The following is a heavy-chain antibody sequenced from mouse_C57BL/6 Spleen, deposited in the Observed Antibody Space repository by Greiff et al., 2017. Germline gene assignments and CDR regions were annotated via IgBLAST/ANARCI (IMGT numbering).Heavy chain of an antibody. J-gene: IGHJ2*01. Sequence: VQLQESGAELMKPGASVKLSCKATGYTFTGYWIEWVKQRPGHGLEWIGEILPGSGSTKSNEKFKGKATFPAETSSNTAYMQLSSRTTEDSAIYYCARFDYDDGCDYWGQGTTLTVSS. CDR1: GYTFTGYW. V-gene: IGHV1-9*01. CDR2: ILPGSGST. CDR3: ARFDYDDGCDY. D-gene: IGHD2-4*01.